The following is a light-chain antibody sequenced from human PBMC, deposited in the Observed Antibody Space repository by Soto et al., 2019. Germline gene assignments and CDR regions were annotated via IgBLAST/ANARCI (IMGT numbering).Light chain of an antibody. V-gene: IGKV3D-15*01. CDR1: QSVSSN. Sequence: EVVMTQSPATLSVSPGERTTLSCRASQSVSSNLAWYQQKPGQAPRLLIFGATTRATGIPVRFSGSGSGTEFTLTISSLQSEDFAVYYCQQYNNWPPTFGGGTKVDNK. CDR3: QQYNNWPPT. J-gene: IGKJ4*01. CDR2: GAT.